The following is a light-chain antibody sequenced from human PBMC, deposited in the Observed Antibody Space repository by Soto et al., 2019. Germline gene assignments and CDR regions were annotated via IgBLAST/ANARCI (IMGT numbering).Light chain of an antibody. Sequence: QSALPQPASVSGSPGQSITISCTGTSSDVGGYNYVSWDQQHPGKAPKLMIYDVSNRPSGVSNRFSGSKSGNTASLTISGLQAEDEADYYCSSHTSSSTSDVFGTGTKVTVL. CDR1: SSDVGGYNY. CDR2: DVS. J-gene: IGLJ1*01. V-gene: IGLV2-14*01. CDR3: SSHTSSSTSDV.